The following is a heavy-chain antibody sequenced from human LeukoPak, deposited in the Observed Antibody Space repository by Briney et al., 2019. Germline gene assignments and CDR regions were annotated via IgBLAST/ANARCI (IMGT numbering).Heavy chain of an antibody. V-gene: IGHV4-34*01. Sequence: SETLSLTRAVDDGSFSGSNWSWIRRPPGKGLEWIGEFHNSGSTILNPSLKSRVNISVDTSKNHLTLHLNSVTATNTAVDSCVRACAYWGQGTLVTVSS. CDR1: DGSFSGSN. CDR3: VRACAY. J-gene: IGHJ4*02. CDR2: FHNSGST.